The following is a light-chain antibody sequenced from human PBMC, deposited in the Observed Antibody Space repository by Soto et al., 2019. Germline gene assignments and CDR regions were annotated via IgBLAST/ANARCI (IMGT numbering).Light chain of an antibody. CDR2: DVN. V-gene: IGLV2-14*03. Sequence: SGLTQPACVSLSPGQSVTMSCTGASSDVGAYEHVSWYQQHPGRAPKLILYDVNNRPSGVSNHFSGSKSGNTASLVISGLQANDEADYYCSSYSTTNILVFGSGTRSPS. J-gene: IGLJ1*01. CDR1: SSDVGAYEH. CDR3: SSYSTTNILV.